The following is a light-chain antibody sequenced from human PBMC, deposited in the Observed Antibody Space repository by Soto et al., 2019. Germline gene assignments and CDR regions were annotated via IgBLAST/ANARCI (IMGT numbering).Light chain of an antibody. CDR2: EVN. CDR3: CLSPGSLTWL. CDR1: GSDVGDSSH. V-gene: IGLV2-11*01. J-gene: IGLJ3*02. Sequence: QSALTQPRSVSGSPGPSVTLSCTATGSDVGDSSHVSWYQLHPGKAPKLMIYEVNNRPSGVPDRFSGSKSGSTASLTISGLQAEDEAEYYCCLSPGSLTWLFGGGTKLTVL.